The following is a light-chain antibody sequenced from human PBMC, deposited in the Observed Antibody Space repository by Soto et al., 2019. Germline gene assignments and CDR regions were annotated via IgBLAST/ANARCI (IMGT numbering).Light chain of an antibody. J-gene: IGLJ2*01. Sequence: QSALTQPASVSGSPGQSITISCSGTSNDIGNYDRVSWYQQHPGKVPKLMIYEVSKRPSGVSSRFTGSKSGNTASLTISGLQDDDEADYYCCSYVGSRFVVFGGGTKLTVL. CDR1: SNDIGNYDR. CDR3: CSYVGSRFVV. CDR2: EVS. V-gene: IGLV2-23*02.